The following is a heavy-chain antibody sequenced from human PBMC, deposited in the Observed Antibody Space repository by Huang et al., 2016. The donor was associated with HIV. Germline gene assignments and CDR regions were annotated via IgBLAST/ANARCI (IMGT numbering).Heavy chain of an antibody. J-gene: IGHJ6*02. CDR3: ARPQGDKVRGIIRSYYYYYGMDV. CDR2: MGSSRSYI. V-gene: IGHV3-21*06. CDR1: GFTFSNYA. D-gene: IGHD3-10*01. Sequence: EVQLVESGGGLVKPGGSLRLSCVASGFTFSNYAMNWVRQAPGKGLEWVSAMGSSRSYIYNAASVKGRFTISRDDAKNSLYLQMNSLRAEDTAVYYCARPQGDKVRGIIRSYYYYYGMDVWGRGTTVTVSS.